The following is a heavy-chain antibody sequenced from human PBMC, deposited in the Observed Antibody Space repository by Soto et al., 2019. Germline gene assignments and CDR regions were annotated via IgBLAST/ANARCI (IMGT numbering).Heavy chain of an antibody. Sequence: GGSLRLSCAASGFTFSSYWMSWVRQAPGKGLEWVANIKQDGSEKYYVDSVKGRFTISRDNAKNSLYLQMNSLRAEDTAVYYCARSCIAARYPYYGMDVWGQGTTVTVPS. D-gene: IGHD6-6*01. V-gene: IGHV3-7*01. CDR1: GFTFSSYW. CDR3: ARSCIAARYPYYGMDV. CDR2: IKQDGSEK. J-gene: IGHJ6*02.